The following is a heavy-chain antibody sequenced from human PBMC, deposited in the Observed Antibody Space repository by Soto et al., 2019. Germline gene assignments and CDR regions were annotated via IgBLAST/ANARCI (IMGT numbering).Heavy chain of an antibody. J-gene: IGHJ4*02. Sequence: QVQLVQSGAEVKKPGSSVKVSCKASGGTFSSYAISWVRQAPGQGLEWMGGIIPIFGTANYAQKFQGRVTITADESTSTVYMELSSLRSDDTAVYYCASTSGLSSSGYYPAELDYWGQGTLVTVSS. V-gene: IGHV1-69*01. CDR3: ASTSGLSSSGYYPAELDY. CDR1: GGTFSSYA. CDR2: IIPIFGTA. D-gene: IGHD3-22*01.